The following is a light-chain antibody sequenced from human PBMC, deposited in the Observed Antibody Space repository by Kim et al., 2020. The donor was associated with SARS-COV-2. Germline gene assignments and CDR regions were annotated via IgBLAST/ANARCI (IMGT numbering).Light chain of an antibody. Sequence: VSPGQTASITCSGDELARKYISWYQQKPGQSPVLSIYQDDKRPSGIPERFSGSNSGRRATLTISGTQAMDEADYYCQTWGSNFYVFGTGTKVTVL. CDR2: QDD. V-gene: IGLV3-1*01. CDR1: ELARKY. J-gene: IGLJ1*01. CDR3: QTWGSNFYV.